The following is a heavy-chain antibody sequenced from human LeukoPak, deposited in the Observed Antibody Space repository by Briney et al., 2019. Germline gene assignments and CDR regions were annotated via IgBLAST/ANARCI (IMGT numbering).Heavy chain of an antibody. V-gene: IGHV4-39*01. CDR2: VYYSGST. CDR1: GGSISSRSYY. CDR3: ARQTWGGNYHPYYFDY. D-gene: IGHD1-26*01. Sequence: SETLSLTCTVSGGSISSRSYYWGWIRQPPGKGLERIGSVYYSGSTYYNPSLQSRVTISVDTSKNQFSLQLTSVTAADTAVYYCARQTWGGNYHPYYFDYWGQGTLVPVSS. J-gene: IGHJ4*02.